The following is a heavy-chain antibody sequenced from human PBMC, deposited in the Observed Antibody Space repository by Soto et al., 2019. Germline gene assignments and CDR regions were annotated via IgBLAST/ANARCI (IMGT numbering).Heavy chain of an antibody. CDR2: ISGSGGST. J-gene: IGHJ6*02. Sequence: VGSLRFSCAASGFTFSSYAMSWVRQAPGKGLEWVSAISGSGGSTYYADSVKGRFTISRDNSKNTLYLQMNSLRAEDTAVYYCAKALVEAGTRGYYYYGMDVWGQGTTVTVSS. CDR3: AKALVEAGTRGYYYYGMDV. CDR1: GFTFSSYA. V-gene: IGHV3-23*01. D-gene: IGHD6-13*01.